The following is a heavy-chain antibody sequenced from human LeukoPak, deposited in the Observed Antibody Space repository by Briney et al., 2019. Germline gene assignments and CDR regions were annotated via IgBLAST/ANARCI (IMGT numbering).Heavy chain of an antibody. D-gene: IGHD5-18*01. CDR1: GGSISNYY. V-gene: IGHV4-4*07. J-gene: IGHJ1*01. Sequence: SETLSLTCTVSGGSISNYYWNWIRQPAGKGLEWIGRIYTSGSTDYNPSLKSRVTMSVDTSKNHLSLKLSSVTAADTAVYYCTREASGYSYGYEEHWGQGTLVTVSS. CDR3: TREASGYSYGYEEH. CDR2: IYTSGST.